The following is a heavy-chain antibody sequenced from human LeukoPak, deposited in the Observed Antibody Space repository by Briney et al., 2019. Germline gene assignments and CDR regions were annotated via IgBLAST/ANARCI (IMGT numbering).Heavy chain of an antibody. CDR2: ISSSSRTI. CDR1: GFTFSSYS. J-gene: IGHJ4*02. D-gene: IGHD4-17*01. CDR3: ARDYYGDYLKDY. Sequence: GGSLRLSCAVSGFTFSSYSMNWVRQAPGKGLECVSYISSSSRTIYYADSVKGRFTISRDNAKNSLYLQMNSLRAEDTAVYYCARDYYGDYLKDYWGQGTLVTVSS. V-gene: IGHV3-48*01.